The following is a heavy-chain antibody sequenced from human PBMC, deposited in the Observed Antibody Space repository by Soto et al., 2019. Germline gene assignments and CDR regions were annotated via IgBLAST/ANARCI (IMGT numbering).Heavy chain of an antibody. Sequence: QIHLVQSGAEVKPPGASVKVSCKASDYTFISYGISWVRQAPGQGLEWMGWISVHNGNTNYPQKLQGRVSMTTNPSTNTAYMELRSLRSDDTAVYYCARDAVVWNGDDHYYYGLDVWGQGTTVTVSS. CDR1: DYTFISYG. CDR2: ISVHNGNT. J-gene: IGHJ6*02. D-gene: IGHD1-1*01. V-gene: IGHV1-18*01. CDR3: ARDAVVWNGDDHYYYGLDV.